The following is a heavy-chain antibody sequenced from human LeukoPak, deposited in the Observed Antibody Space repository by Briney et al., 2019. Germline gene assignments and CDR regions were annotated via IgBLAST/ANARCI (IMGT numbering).Heavy chain of an antibody. V-gene: IGHV1-2*06. CDR1: GYTFTGYY. CDR2: INPNSGGT. J-gene: IGHJ4*02. Sequence: ASVKVSCKASGYTFTGYYMHWVRQAPGQGLEWMGRINPNSGGTNYAQKFQGRVTMTRDTSISTAYMELSRLRSDDTAVYYCATEGYSSSCSFDYWGQGTLVTVSS. D-gene: IGHD6-13*01. CDR3: ATEGYSSSCSFDY.